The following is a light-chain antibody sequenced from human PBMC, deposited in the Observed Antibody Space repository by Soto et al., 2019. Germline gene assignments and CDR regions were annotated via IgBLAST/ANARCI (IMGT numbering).Light chain of an antibody. V-gene: IGLV1-44*01. CDR3: AAWDDSLRVVV. Sequence: QSVLTRPPSASGTPGQRVTISCSGSSSNIGSNTVNWYQQVPGMAPKLLIYSDSQRPSGVPDRFSGSESGTSVSLAISGLQSEDEADYYCAAWDDSLRVVVFGGGTKVTVL. J-gene: IGLJ2*01. CDR2: SDS. CDR1: SSNIGSNT.